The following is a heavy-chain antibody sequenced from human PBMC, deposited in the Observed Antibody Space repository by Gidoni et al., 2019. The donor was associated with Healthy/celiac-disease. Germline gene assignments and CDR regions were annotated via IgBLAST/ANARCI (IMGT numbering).Heavy chain of an antibody. CDR1: GFSLRNARMG. CDR3: ARSDSGGSFDY. D-gene: IGHD3-16*01. Sequence: QVTLKESGPVLVKPTETITLTCTDSGFSLRNARMGVSWIRQPPGKALEWLAHIFSNDAKSYSTSLKSRLTISKDTSKSQVVLTMTNMDPVDTATYYCARSDSGGSFDYWGQGTLVTVSS. CDR2: IFSNDAK. V-gene: IGHV2-26*01. J-gene: IGHJ4*02.